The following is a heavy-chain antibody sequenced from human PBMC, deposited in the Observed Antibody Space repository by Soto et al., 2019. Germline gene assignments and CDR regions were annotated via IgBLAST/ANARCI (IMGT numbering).Heavy chain of an antibody. V-gene: IGHV1-69*06. Sequence: GASVKVSCKASGGTFSSYAISWVRQAPGQGLEWMGGIIPIFGTANYAQKFQGRVTITADKSTSTAYMELSSLRSEGTAVYYCARDRLWELPTWSSDAFDIWGQGTMVTVSS. CDR2: IIPIFGTA. CDR3: ARDRLWELPTWSSDAFDI. CDR1: GGTFSSYA. D-gene: IGHD1-26*01. J-gene: IGHJ3*02.